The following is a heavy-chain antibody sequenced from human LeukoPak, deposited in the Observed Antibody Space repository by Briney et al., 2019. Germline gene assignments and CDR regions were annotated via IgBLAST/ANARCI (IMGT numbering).Heavy chain of an antibody. D-gene: IGHD6-13*01. Sequence: ASVKVSCKASGYTFTNYAINWVRQAPGQGLEWMGWINPNSGGTNYAQKFQGWVTMTRDTSISTAYMELSRLRSDDTAVYYCARSQYSSSWFKYDYWGQGTLVTVSS. V-gene: IGHV1-2*04. CDR2: INPNSGGT. J-gene: IGHJ4*02. CDR3: ARSQYSSSWFKYDY. CDR1: GYTFTNYA.